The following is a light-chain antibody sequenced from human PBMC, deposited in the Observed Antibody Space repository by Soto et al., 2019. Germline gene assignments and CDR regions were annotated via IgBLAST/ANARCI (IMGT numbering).Light chain of an antibody. V-gene: IGKV4-1*01. Sequence: HCAESLGGSLCEPDTYNSKSMQSVLYSSNNKNYLAWYKQKPGQHPKLLIYWASTRESGVPDRFSGSGSGRHSTLACGIGKAADALVHSMKQSSRMLLNCAAGTKVDI. CDR2: WAS. J-gene: IGKJ4*01. CDR3: KQSSRMLLN. CDR1: QSVLYSSNNKNY.